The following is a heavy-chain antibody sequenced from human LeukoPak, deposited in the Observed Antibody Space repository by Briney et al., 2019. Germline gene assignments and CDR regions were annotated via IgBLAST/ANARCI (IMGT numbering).Heavy chain of an antibody. CDR2: ISYDGSNK. J-gene: IGHJ5*02. Sequence: PGGSLRLSCAASGFTFSSYAMHWVRQAPGKGLEWVAVISYDGSNKYYADSVKGRFTISRDNSKNTLYLQMNSLRAEDTAVYYCARAVATIMGWFDPWGQGTLVTVSS. CDR3: ARAVATIMGWFDP. D-gene: IGHD5-12*01. CDR1: GFTFSSYA. V-gene: IGHV3-30*04.